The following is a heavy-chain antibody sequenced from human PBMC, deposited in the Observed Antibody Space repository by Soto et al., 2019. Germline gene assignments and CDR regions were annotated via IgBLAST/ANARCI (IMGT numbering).Heavy chain of an antibody. J-gene: IGHJ2*01. CDR3: VREKVVTAIHRYFDL. CDR2: IYHSGST. CDR1: GGSISSGGYS. Sequence: QLQLQESGSGLVKPSQTLSLTCAVSGGSISSGGYSWSWIRQPPGKGLEWIGYIYHSGSTYYNPSLKSRVTISVDRSKNQFSLKLSSVTAADTAVYYCVREKVVTAIHRYFDLWGRGTLVTVSS. D-gene: IGHD2-21*02. V-gene: IGHV4-30-2*01.